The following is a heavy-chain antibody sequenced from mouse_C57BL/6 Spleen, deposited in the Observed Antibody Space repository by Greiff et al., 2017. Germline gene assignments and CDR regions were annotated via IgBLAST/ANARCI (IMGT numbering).Heavy chain of an antibody. J-gene: IGHJ2*01. CDR2: IDPNSGGT. CDR3: ARSKGYDYEGDYFDY. CDR1: GYTFTSYW. Sequence: QVQLKQPGAELVKPGASVKLSCKASGYTFTSYWMHWVKQRPGRGLEWIGRIDPNSGGTKYNEKFKSKATLTVDKPSSTAYMQLSSLTSEDSAVYYCARSKGYDYEGDYFDYWGQGTTLTVSS. D-gene: IGHD2-4*01. V-gene: IGHV1-72*01.